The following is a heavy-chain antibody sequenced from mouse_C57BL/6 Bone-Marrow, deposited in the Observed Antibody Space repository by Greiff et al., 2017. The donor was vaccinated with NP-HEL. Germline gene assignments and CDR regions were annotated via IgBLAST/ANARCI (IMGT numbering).Heavy chain of an antibody. CDR1: GYSFTGYY. Sequence: VQLQQSGPELVKPGASVKISCKASGYSFTGYYMNWVKQSPEKSLEWIGEINPSTGGTTYNQKFKAKATLTVDKSSSTAYMQLKSLTSEDSAVYYCARSDYYGRNWYFDVWGTGTTVTVSS. V-gene: IGHV1-42*01. J-gene: IGHJ1*03. CDR2: INPSTGGT. D-gene: IGHD1-1*01. CDR3: ARSDYYGRNWYFDV.